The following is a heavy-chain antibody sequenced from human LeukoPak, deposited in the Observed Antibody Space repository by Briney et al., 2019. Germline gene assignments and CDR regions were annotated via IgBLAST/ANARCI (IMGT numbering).Heavy chain of an antibody. D-gene: IGHD2-21*01. CDR1: GFTFSSYG. J-gene: IGHJ3*01. CDR2: IWYDGSNK. CDR3: AKGKVKHDGALDA. V-gene: IGHV3-33*06. Sequence: GSLRLSCAAAGFTFSSYGMHWVRPAPGKGLEWVAVIWYDGSNKYYADSVKGRFTISRDNSKNTLYLQMNSLRAEDTAVYYCAKGKVKHDGALDAWGQGTLVTVSS.